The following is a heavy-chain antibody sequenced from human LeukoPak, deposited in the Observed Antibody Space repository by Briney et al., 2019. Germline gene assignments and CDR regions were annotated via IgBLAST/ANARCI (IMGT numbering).Heavy chain of an antibody. D-gene: IGHD3-10*01. Sequence: EGSLRLSCAASAFTFSDYYMSWIRQAPGKGLEWVSYISSSSSYTNYADSVKGRFTISRDNAKNSLYLQMNSLRADDTAVYYCARGRARGVAAPFDYWGQGTLVTVSS. CDR3: ARGRARGVAAPFDY. CDR1: AFTFSDYY. CDR2: ISSSSSYT. V-gene: IGHV3-11*05. J-gene: IGHJ4*02.